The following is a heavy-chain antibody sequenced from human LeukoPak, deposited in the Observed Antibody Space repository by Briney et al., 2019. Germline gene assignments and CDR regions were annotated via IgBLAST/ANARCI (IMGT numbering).Heavy chain of an antibody. CDR1: GFTFSDYS. V-gene: IGHV3-21*01. CDR3: AKHGGWDYCNRGSCYYDY. CDR2: ITSGSTYK. D-gene: IGHD2-15*01. J-gene: IGHJ4*02. Sequence: KPGGSLRLSCAGSGFTFSDYSMIWVRQAPGKGLEWVSSITSGSTYKYYADSVKGRFTVSRDNADNSLYLQMNSLRADGTAVYYCAKHGGWDYCNRGSCYYDYWGQGTLVTVSS.